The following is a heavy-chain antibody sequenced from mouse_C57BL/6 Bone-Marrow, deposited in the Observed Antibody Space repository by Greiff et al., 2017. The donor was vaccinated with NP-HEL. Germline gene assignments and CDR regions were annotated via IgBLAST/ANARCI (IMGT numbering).Heavy chain of an antibody. CDR2: IDPETGGT. CDR1: GYTFTDYE. V-gene: IGHV1-15*01. J-gene: IGHJ2*01. CDR3: SIYYDYDDGRLLDY. D-gene: IGHD2-4*01. Sequence: QVQLKQSGAELVRPGASVTLSCKASGYTFTDYEMHWVKQTPVHGLEWIGAIDPETGGTAYNQKFKGKAILTADKSSSTAYMELRSLTSEDSAVYYCSIYYDYDDGRLLDYWGQGTTLTVSS.